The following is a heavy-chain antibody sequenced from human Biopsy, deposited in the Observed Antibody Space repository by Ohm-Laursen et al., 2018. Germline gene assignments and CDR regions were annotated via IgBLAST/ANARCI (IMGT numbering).Heavy chain of an antibody. CDR2: IYPGGCT. CDR3: ARDRGYYSDRTVPGYFDL. D-gene: IGHD3-22*01. CDR1: GGDINNYY. V-gene: IGHV4-4*07. Sequence: SETLSLTCNVSGGDINNYYWSWIRQPAGKGLEWIGRIYPGGCTNYNPSLKSRVTISVDTSKNHFSLRLRSVTPADTAIYYCARDRGYYSDRTVPGYFDLWGRGTLVTVSS. J-gene: IGHJ2*01.